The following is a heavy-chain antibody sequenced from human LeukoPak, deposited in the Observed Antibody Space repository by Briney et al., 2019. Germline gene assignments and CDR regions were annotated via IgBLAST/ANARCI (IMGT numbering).Heavy chain of an antibody. Sequence: GGSLRLSCAASGFTFSSYAMSWVRQAPGKGLEWVSAISGSGGSTYYADSVKGRFTISRDNSKNTLYLQTNSLRAEDKAVYYCAKGSPADIVVVVAAIELWGQGTLVTVSS. CDR2: ISGSGGST. CDR3: AKGSPADIVVVVAAIEL. CDR1: GFTFSSYA. V-gene: IGHV3-23*01. D-gene: IGHD2-15*01. J-gene: IGHJ4*02.